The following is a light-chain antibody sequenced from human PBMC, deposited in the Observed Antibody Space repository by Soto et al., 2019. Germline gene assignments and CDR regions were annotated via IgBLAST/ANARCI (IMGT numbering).Light chain of an antibody. V-gene: IGLV2-14*01. J-gene: IGLJ1*01. CDR2: EVS. Sequence: QSVLTQPASGSGSPGQSITISCTGSSSDVGRYNYVSWYQHHPGKAPKLMIYEVSNRPSGVSNRFSGSKSGNTASLTISGLQAEDEAHYHCSSFASGSTLYVFGPGS. CDR3: SSFASGSTLYV. CDR1: SSDVGRYNY.